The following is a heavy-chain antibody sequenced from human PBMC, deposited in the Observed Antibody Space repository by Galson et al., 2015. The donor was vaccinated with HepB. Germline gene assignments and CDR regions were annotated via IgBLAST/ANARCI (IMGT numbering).Heavy chain of an antibody. CDR1: GFTFSSYG. CDR2: IWYDGSNK. D-gene: IGHD6-19*01. V-gene: IGHV3-33*01. Sequence: SLRLSCAASGFTFSSYGMHWVRQAPGKGLEWVAVIWYDGSNKYYADSVKGRFTISRDNSKNTLYLQMNSLRAEDTAVYYCARGEGIAVAGTDYYYGMDVWGQGTTVTVSS. CDR3: ARGEGIAVAGTDYYYGMDV. J-gene: IGHJ6*02.